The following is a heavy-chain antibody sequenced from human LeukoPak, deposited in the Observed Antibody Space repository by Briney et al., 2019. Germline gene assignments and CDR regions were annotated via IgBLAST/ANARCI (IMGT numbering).Heavy chain of an antibody. CDR2: ISWNSGSI. J-gene: IGHJ4*02. V-gene: IGHV3-9*01. Sequence: PGGSLRLSCAASGFTFDDYAMHWVRQAPGKGLEWVSGISWNSGSIGYADSVKGRFTISRDNHKNTLHLQMNSLRAEDTAIYYCAKEGGYSSTWYWGQGTLVTVSS. CDR3: AKEGGYSSTWY. CDR1: GFTFDDYA. D-gene: IGHD6-13*01.